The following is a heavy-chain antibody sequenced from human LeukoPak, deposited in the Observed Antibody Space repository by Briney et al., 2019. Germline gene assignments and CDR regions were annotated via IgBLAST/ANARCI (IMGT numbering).Heavy chain of an antibody. CDR3: ARDIVYYDSSGYYHTFDP. J-gene: IGHJ5*02. CDR1: GGSISSYY. V-gene: IGHV4-59*01. Sequence: KSSETLSLTCTVSGGSISSYYWSWIRQPPGKGLEWIGYIYYSGSTNYNPSLKSRVTISVDTSKNQFSLKLSSVTAADTAVYYCARDIVYYDSSGYYHTFDPWGQGTLVTVSS. CDR2: IYYSGST. D-gene: IGHD3-22*01.